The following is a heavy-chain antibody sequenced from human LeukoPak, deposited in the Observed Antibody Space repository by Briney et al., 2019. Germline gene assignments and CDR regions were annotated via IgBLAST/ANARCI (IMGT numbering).Heavy chain of an antibody. CDR1: GYTFTSYA. CDR2: INAGNGNT. Sequence: ASVKVSCKASGYTFTSYAMHWVRQAPGQRLEWMGWINAGNGNTKYSQKFQGRVTITRGTSASTAYMELSSLRSEDTAVYYCARDLTPPGYFDYWGQGTLVTVSS. V-gene: IGHV1-3*01. J-gene: IGHJ4*02. CDR3: ARDLTPPGYFDY.